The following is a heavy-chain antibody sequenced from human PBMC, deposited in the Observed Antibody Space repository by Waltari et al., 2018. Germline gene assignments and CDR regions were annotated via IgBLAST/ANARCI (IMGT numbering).Heavy chain of an antibody. CDR3: AREKPTSDDFWSGREYYFDY. D-gene: IGHD3-3*01. V-gene: IGHV3-66*02. J-gene: IGHJ4*02. Sequence: EVQLVEFGGGLVQAGGSLGLSCAGTGCNVSREYMSRVGRAQGKGREWISVIYSGDTTYYADSVRGLFTLSRDNSKNTFFLQMDSLRVEDTAIYYCAREKPTSDDFWSGREYYFDYWGQGTLVTVSS. CDR1: GCNVSREY. CDR2: IYSGDTT.